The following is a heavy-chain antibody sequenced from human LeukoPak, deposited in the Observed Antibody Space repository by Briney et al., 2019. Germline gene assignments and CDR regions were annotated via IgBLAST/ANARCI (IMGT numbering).Heavy chain of an antibody. D-gene: IGHD2/OR15-2a*01. CDR1: GLTFSNYR. J-gene: IGHJ4*02. Sequence: GGSLRLSCAASGLTFSNYRMNWVRQAPGKGLEWVANINQDGSEKYYVDSVKGRFTISRDNAKNSLFLQVNSLRAEDTAVYYCVSFYETYWGRGTLVTVSS. CDR2: INQDGSEK. V-gene: IGHV3-7*01. CDR3: VSFYETY.